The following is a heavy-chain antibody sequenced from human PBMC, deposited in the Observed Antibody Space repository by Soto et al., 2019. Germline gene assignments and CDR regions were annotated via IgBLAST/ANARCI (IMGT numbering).Heavy chain of an antibody. Sequence: GGSLRLSCAASGFTFSSYSMNWVRQAPGKGLEWVSSISSSSSYIYYADSVKGRFTISRDNAKNSLYLQMNSLRAEDTAVYYCASLGNDSDYYYYYYVDVWGKGTTVTVSS. CDR3: ASLGNDSDYYYYYYVDV. CDR1: GFTFSSYS. V-gene: IGHV3-21*01. CDR2: ISSSSSYI. D-gene: IGHD3-3*01. J-gene: IGHJ6*03.